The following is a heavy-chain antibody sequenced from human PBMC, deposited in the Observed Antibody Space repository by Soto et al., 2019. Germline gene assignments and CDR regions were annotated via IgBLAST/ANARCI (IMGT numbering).Heavy chain of an antibody. J-gene: IGHJ6*03. CDR1: GFTFSSYD. CDR3: ARGADILTGYYNAGPGAPYYYYYMDV. Sequence: GGSLRLSCAASGFTFSSYDMHWVRQATGKGLEWVSAIGTAGDTYYPGSVKGRFTISRENAKNSLYLQRNSLRAGETAVYYCARGADILTGYYNAGPGAPYYYYYMDVWGKGTTVTVSS. D-gene: IGHD3-9*01. CDR2: IGTAGDT. V-gene: IGHV3-13*01.